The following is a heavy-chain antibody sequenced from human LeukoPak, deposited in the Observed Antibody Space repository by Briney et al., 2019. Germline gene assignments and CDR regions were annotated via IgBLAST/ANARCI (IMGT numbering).Heavy chain of an antibody. CDR1: GGSISSYY. CDR3: ARRGYYGSGSFDY. CDR2: IYYSGST. Sequence: SETLSLTCTVSGGSISSYYWSWIRQPPGKGLEWIGYIYYSGSTNYNPSLKSRVTISVDTSKNQFSLKLSSVTAADTAVYYCARRGYYGSGSFDYWGQGTLVTVSS. J-gene: IGHJ4*02. V-gene: IGHV4-59*08. D-gene: IGHD3-10*01.